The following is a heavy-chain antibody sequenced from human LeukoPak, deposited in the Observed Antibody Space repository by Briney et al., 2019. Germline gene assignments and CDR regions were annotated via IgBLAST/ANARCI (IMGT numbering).Heavy chain of an antibody. CDR3: ARRRIAVGGGYYYYGMDV. V-gene: IGHV4-59*08. D-gene: IGHD6-19*01. CDR2: IYYSGST. CDR1: GGSIRSYY. Sequence: SETLSLTCTVSGGSIRSYYWSWIRQPPGKGLEWIGYIYYSGSTNYNPSLKSRVTISVDTSKNQFSLKLSSVTAADTAVYYCARRRIAVGGGYYYYGMDVWGQGTTVTVSS. J-gene: IGHJ6*02.